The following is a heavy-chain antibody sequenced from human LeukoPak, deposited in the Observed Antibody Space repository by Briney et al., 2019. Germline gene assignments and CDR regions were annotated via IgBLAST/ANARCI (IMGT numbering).Heavy chain of an antibody. Sequence: GGSLRLSCAASAFTVSSNHMSWVRQAPGKGLEWVSLIYSGGGAYYADSVKGRFTISRDNSKNTLYLQMNSLRAEDTAVYYCARGPISSLACDYWGQGTLVTVSS. CDR3: ARGPISSLACDY. D-gene: IGHD3-16*02. J-gene: IGHJ4*02. V-gene: IGHV3-66*01. CDR1: AFTVSSNH. CDR2: IYSGGGA.